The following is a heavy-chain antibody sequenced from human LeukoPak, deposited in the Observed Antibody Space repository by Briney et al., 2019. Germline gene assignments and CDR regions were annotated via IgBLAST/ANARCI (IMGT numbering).Heavy chain of an antibody. CDR1: GYTFTDYY. J-gene: IGHJ4*02. CDR3: AREEVIAAAGPTLDY. D-gene: IGHD6-13*01. CDR2: INPNSGGT. Sequence: GASVTVSCKASGYTFTDYYMHWVRQAPGQGLEWMGWINPNSGGTNYAQKFHGRVTMTRGTSISTAYMELSRLRSDDTAVFYCAREEVIAAAGPTLDYWGQGALVTVSS. V-gene: IGHV1-2*02.